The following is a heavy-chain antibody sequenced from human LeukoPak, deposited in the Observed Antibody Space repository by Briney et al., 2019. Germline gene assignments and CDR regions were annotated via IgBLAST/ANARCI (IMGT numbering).Heavy chain of an antibody. CDR1: GGSFSGYY. D-gene: IGHD1-26*01. CDR2: INHSGST. J-gene: IGHJ4*02. Sequence: SETLSLTCAVYGGSFSGYYWSWIRQPPGKGLEWIGEINHSGSTNYNPSLKSRVTISVDTSKNQFSLKLSSVTAADTAVYYCARLVGAICRGWGQGTLVTVSS. CDR3: ARLVGAICRG. V-gene: IGHV4-34*01.